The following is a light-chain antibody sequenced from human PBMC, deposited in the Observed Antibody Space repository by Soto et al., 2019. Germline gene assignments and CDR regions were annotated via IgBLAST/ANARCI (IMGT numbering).Light chain of an antibody. V-gene: IGKV3-20*01. CDR2: GES. CDR1: QSVSGNN. CDR3: QQCDGTSWT. J-gene: IGKJ1*01. Sequence: VLTQSPGTLSVSPGERATLSCRAGQSVSGNNLAWYQQKPGRPPRLLIYGESSRASGVPDRFSGSGSGTNFTLTINRMETEDFAVYYCQQCDGTSWTFGQGTKVDIK.